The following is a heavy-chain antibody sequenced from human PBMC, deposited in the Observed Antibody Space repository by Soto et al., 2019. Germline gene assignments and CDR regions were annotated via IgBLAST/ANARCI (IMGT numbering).Heavy chain of an antibody. CDR3: AHIVVAGLGYYFDY. J-gene: IGHJ4*02. Sequence: QITLKESGPTLVKPTQTLTLTCTFSGFSLSSTRMAVGWIRQPPGKALEWLALIYWDDDKRYSPFLKSRLTITTETSKNQVVLTMSTLDPVDTARYYCAHIVVAGLGYYFDYWGQGTLVTVSS. V-gene: IGHV2-5*02. CDR1: GFSLSSTRMA. CDR2: IYWDDDK. D-gene: IGHD6-19*01.